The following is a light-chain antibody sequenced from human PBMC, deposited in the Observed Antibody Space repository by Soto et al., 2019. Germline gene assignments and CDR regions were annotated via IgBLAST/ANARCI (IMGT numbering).Light chain of an antibody. CDR1: QSVSDN. CDR2: GAS. CDR3: QPYNNWPLT. V-gene: IGKV3D-15*01. Sequence: EIVMTQSPATLSVSPWGRATLSCRASQSVSDNLAWYQQKPGQAPRLLIYGASTRATAIPARFSGSRSGAEFTLTINSLQSEDFAVYYCQPYNNWPLTFGGGTKVDI. J-gene: IGKJ4*01.